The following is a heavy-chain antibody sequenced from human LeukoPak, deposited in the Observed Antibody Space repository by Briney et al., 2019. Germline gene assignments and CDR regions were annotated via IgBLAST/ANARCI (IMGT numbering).Heavy chain of an antibody. Sequence: TSETLSLTCSISGASFSTYYWSWIRQPTGKGLEWIGYVYYSGSTTYNPSLESRVTISVDTSKNQFSLNLTSVTAADTAVYYCARFYSYYYYMDVWGKGATVTVSS. D-gene: IGHD4-11*01. CDR2: VYYSGST. J-gene: IGHJ6*03. CDR1: GASFSTYY. V-gene: IGHV4-59*08. CDR3: ARFYSYYYYMDV.